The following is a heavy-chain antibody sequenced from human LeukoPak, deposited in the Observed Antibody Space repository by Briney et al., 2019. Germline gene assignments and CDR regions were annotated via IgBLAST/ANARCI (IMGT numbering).Heavy chain of an antibody. CDR3: ARVLRYCSGGNCYSGGLGYMDA. J-gene: IGHJ6*03. Sequence: GKSLRLSCAASGFTFSDYNMRWIRQAPGKGLEWVSSISRSGSTKYYADSVKGRFTVSRDNAKNSLFLQMNSLRAEDTAVYYCARVLRYCSGGNCYSGGLGYMDAWGKGTTVTISS. D-gene: IGHD2-15*01. CDR1: GFTFSDYN. V-gene: IGHV3-11*01. CDR2: ISRSGSTK.